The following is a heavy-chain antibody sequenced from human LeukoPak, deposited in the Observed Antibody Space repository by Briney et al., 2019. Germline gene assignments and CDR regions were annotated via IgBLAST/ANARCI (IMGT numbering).Heavy chain of an antibody. V-gene: IGHV1-3*01. CDR1: GYTFTSYA. Sequence: ASVKVSCKASGYTFTSYAMHWVRQAPGQRLEWMGWINAGNGNTKYSQKFQGRVTITRDTSASTAYMELSSLRSEDTAVYYCAAPKPAAGTDYHYYGMDVWGQGTTVTVSS. CDR3: AAPKPAAGTDYHYYGMDV. J-gene: IGHJ6*02. CDR2: INAGNGNT. D-gene: IGHD6-13*01.